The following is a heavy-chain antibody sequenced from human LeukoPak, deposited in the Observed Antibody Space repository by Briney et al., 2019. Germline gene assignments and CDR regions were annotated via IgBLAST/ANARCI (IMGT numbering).Heavy chain of an antibody. CDR3: ASLAVAGLSEGY. CDR1: GGSISSDSYY. J-gene: IGHJ4*02. D-gene: IGHD6-19*01. Sequence: SETLSLTCTVSGGSISSDSYYWAWIRQPPRKGLEWIASIYYSGSTYYNPSLKSRVTISVDTSRNQFSLKLSSVTAADTAVYYCASLAVAGLSEGYWGQGTLVIVSS. CDR2: IYYSGST. V-gene: IGHV4-39*01.